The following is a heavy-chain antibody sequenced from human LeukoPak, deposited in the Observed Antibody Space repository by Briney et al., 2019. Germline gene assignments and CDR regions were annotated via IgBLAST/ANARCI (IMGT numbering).Heavy chain of an antibody. V-gene: IGHV3-23*01. Sequence: GGSLRLSCELSGVTFATSGMTWVRQAPGKGLECVAAIGTISSFRLYTDSVKGRFTISRDNSMNTVYLQMHSLRADDTAVYYCAKTGPYYFDIWGQGTLVTVSS. J-gene: IGHJ4*02. CDR3: AKTGPYYFDI. CDR2: IGTISSFR. D-gene: IGHD3-10*01. CDR1: GVTFATSG.